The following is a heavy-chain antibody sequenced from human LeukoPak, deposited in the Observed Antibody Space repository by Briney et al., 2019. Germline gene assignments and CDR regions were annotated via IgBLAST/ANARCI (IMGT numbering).Heavy chain of an antibody. J-gene: IGHJ4*02. Sequence: GGSLRLSCAASGFTFSSYAMSWVRQAPGKGLEWVSAISGSGGSTYYADSVKGRFTISRDNSKNTLYLQMNSLRAEDTAVYYCARAKSITMFYLYYFDYWGQGTLVTVSS. V-gene: IGHV3-23*01. CDR3: ARAKSITMFYLYYFDY. CDR2: ISGSGGST. CDR1: GFTFSSYA. D-gene: IGHD3-9*01.